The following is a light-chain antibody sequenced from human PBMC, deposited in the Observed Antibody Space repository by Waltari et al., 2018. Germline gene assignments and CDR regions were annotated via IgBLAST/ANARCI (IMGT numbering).Light chain of an antibody. CDR2: EDT. J-gene: IGLJ3*02. Sequence: QSALTQPASVSGSPGPSITLSCTGTSSDVGSYNLVSWYQQHPGKVPKLIIYEDTKRPSGVSDRFSGSKSGNTASLTISGLQAEDEADYHCCAHAGSGIWVFGGGTKLTVL. CDR3: CAHAGSGIWV. V-gene: IGLV2-23*01. CDR1: SSDVGSYNL.